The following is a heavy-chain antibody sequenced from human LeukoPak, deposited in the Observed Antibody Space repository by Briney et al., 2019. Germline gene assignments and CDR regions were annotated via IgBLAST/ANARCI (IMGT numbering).Heavy chain of an antibody. CDR2: INPDGRDT. CDR3: TSWGDTTAEYFQR. V-gene: IGHV3-7*01. J-gene: IGHJ1*01. Sequence: GGSLRLSCVVSGFTFNRCWMYWVRQAPGKELEWVAHINPDGRDTYYVDSVKGRFTISRDNAQNSMYLQMNSLRVEDTAVYYCTSWGDTTAEYFQRWGQGTLVTVSS. CDR1: GFTFNRCW. D-gene: IGHD2-21*02.